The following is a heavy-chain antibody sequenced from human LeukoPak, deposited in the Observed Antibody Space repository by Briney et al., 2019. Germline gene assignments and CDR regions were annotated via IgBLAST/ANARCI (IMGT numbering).Heavy chain of an antibody. V-gene: IGHV3-33*06. CDR3: AKDQRHYYDSSGYYWGYFDY. J-gene: IGHJ4*02. CDR2: IWSDGSNK. D-gene: IGHD3-22*01. Sequence: PGRSLRLSCTASGFTFNNYGIHWVRQAPGKGLEWVAIIWSDGSNKYYVDSVKGRFTISRDNSKSMVYLQMNSLRAEDTAVYYCAKDQRHYYDSSGYYWGYFDYWGQGTLVTVSS. CDR1: GFTFNNYG.